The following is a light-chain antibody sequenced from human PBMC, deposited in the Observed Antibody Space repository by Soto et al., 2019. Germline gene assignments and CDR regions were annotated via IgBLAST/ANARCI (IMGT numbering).Light chain of an antibody. CDR2: GAS. J-gene: IGKJ4*01. V-gene: IGKV3-15*01. CDR3: QHYNNLWG. CDR1: QSVRNN. Sequence: EIVMTQSPATLSVSPGERVTLSCRASQSVRNNLAWYQQKPGQVPRVLIYGASTRAIGIQDRFSGSGSGTEFTLTISSLQSEDFAVYYCQHYNNLWGFGGGTKVEIK.